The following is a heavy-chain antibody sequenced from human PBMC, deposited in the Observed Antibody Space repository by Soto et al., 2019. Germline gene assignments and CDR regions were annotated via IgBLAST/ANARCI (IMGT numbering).Heavy chain of an antibody. V-gene: IGHV3-30*04. CDR1: GFSFSSYA. Sequence: GGSLRLSCAASGFSFSSYAMHWVRQAPGKGLEWLSFISYDGRNEYYADSVKGRFTVSRDSSENTLYLQINTLKPEDTAVYYCARDGCPNGVCFNDYWGQGTTVTVSS. J-gene: IGHJ6*02. CDR3: ARDGCPNGVCFNDY. D-gene: IGHD2-8*01. CDR2: ISYDGRNE.